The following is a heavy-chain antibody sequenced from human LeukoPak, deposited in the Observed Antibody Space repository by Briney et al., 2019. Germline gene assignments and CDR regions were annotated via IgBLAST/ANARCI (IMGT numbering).Heavy chain of an antibody. CDR2: IYAGDSDT. Sequence: GESLKISCKASGDSFSTYWIAWVRQMPGKGLEWMGVIYAGDSDTRYSPSFQGQVTISADKSLNTAYVQWSNLKASDTAMYYCVRLRGELMDRLDFWGQGTLVTVSS. D-gene: IGHD2-8*01. V-gene: IGHV5-51*01. CDR3: VRLRGELMDRLDF. CDR1: GDSFSTYW. J-gene: IGHJ4*02.